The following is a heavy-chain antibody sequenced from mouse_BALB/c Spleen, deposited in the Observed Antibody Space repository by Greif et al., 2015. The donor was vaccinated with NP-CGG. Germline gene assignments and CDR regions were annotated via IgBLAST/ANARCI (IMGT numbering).Heavy chain of an antibody. V-gene: IGHV5-4*02. D-gene: IGHD4-1*01. CDR1: GFTFSDYY. J-gene: IGHJ2*01. CDR2: ISDGGSYT. CDR3: ARGELGRGYFDY. Sequence: EVKLVESGGGLVKPGGSLKLSCAASGFTFSDYYMYWVRQTPEKRLEWVATISDGGSYTYYPDSVKGRFTISRDNAKNNLYLQMSSLKSEDTAMYYCARGELGRGYFDYWGQGTTLTVSS.